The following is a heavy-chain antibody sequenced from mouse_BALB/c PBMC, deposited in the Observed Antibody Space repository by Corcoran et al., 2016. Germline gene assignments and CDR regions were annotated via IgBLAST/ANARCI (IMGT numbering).Heavy chain of an antibody. V-gene: IGHV14-3*02. Sequence: EVQLQQSGAELVKPGASVKLSCTASGFNIKDTYMHWVKQRPEQGLEWIGRIDPANGNTKYDPKFQGKATITADTSSNTAYLQLSSLTSEDTAVYYCARHDGYYKSPFAYWGQGTLVTVSA. CDR1: GFNIKDTY. CDR3: ARHDGYYKSPFAY. J-gene: IGHJ3*01. D-gene: IGHD2-3*01. CDR2: IDPANGNT.